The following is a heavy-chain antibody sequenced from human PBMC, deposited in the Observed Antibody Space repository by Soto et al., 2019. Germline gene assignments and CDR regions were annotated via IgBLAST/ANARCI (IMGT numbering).Heavy chain of an antibody. CDR1: GYTFNTYF. CDR3: ARDTSNSFDY. D-gene: IGHD2-2*01. J-gene: IGHJ4*02. V-gene: IGHV1-18*01. CDR2: ISPYNGNT. Sequence: HVQLVQSGGELKKPGASVKVSCNTSGYTFNTYFISWVRQAPGQDLEWMGWISPYNGNTKYGEKFQGRVTMTTDTFTRTAYMELRNLRFDDTAVYYCARDTSNSFDYWGQGTLVTVSS.